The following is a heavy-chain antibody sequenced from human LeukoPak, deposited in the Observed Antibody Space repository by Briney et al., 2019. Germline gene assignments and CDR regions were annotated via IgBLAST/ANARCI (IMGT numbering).Heavy chain of an antibody. J-gene: IGHJ4*02. D-gene: IGHD1-26*01. Sequence: SETLSLTCTVSGGSISSYYWSWIRQPPGKGLEWIGYIYYSGSTNYNPSLKSRVTISVDTSKNQFSLKLSSVTAADTAVYYCARHAVGASFDHWGQGTLVTVSS. CDR1: GGSISSYY. V-gene: IGHV4-59*08. CDR3: ARHAVGASFDH. CDR2: IYYSGST.